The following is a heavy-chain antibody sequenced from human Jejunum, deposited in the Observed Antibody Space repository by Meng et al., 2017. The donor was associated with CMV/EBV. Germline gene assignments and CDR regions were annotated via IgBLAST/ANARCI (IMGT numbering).Heavy chain of an antibody. V-gene: IGHV3-7*01. J-gene: IGHJ6*02. Sequence: VRQAPGKGLEGVANINQYGSEEYYVDSVKGRFTISRDNAKNSLYLQMNSLRAEDTAVYFCARGACRYCSSTSPDQYYYYYAMDVWGQGTTVTVSS. CDR3: ARGACRYCSSTSPDQYYYYYAMDV. CDR2: INQYGSEE. D-gene: IGHD2-2*01.